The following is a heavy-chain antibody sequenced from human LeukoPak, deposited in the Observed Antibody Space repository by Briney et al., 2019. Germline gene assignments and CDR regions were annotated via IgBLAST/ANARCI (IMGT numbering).Heavy chain of an antibody. CDR1: GGSISSYY. V-gene: IGHV4-4*09. CDR2: IYTSGST. Sequence: SETLSLTCTVSGGSISSYYWSWIRQPPGKGLEWIGYIYTSGSTNYNPSLKSRVTISVDTSKNQFSLKLSSVTAADTAVYYCARRYGAAGRFDYWGQGTLVTVSS. J-gene: IGHJ4*02. CDR3: ARRYGAAGRFDY. D-gene: IGHD6-13*01.